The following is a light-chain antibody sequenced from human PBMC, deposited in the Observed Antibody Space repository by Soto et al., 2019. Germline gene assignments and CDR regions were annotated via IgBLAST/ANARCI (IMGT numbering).Light chain of an antibody. CDR1: QTISRY. J-gene: IGKJ1*01. CDR3: LQDINYPWT. Sequence: DIQMTQSPSSLSASVGDRVTISCRASQTISRYLNWYQQKPGKAPQLLIYAASSLQSGVPSRFSGSGSGTDFTFTISSLQPEDIATYYCLQDINYPWTFGQGTKVDIK. V-gene: IGKV1-39*01. CDR2: AAS.